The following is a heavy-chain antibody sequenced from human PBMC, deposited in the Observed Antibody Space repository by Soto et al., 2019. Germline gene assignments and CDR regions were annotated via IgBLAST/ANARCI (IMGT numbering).Heavy chain of an antibody. CDR2: IIPILGIA. V-gene: IGHV1-69*02. J-gene: IGHJ3*02. Sequence: SVKVSCKASGGTFSSYTISWVRQAPGQGLEWMGRIIPILGIANYAQKFQGRVTITADKSTSTAYMELSSLRSEDTAVYYCVRYFWSGYAGAFDIWGQGTMVTVSS. CDR1: GGTFSSYT. CDR3: VRYFWSGYAGAFDI. D-gene: IGHD3-3*01.